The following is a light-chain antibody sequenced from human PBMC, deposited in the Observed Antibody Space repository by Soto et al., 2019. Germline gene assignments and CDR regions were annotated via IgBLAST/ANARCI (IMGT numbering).Light chain of an antibody. Sequence: QSVLTQPPSVSEAPGQRVTISCTGSSSNIGAGYEAHWYQQVPGTVPKLLIYENNNRPSGVPDRFSGSKSGTSASLAITGLQAEDEAEYSCQSYDSSLSGYVFGTGTKLTVL. CDR1: SSNIGAGYE. J-gene: IGLJ1*01. CDR3: QSYDSSLSGYV. V-gene: IGLV1-40*01. CDR2: ENN.